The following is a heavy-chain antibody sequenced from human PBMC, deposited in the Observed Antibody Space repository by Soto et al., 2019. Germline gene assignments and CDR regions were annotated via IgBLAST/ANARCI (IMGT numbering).Heavy chain of an antibody. D-gene: IGHD2-2*01. CDR3: ARGALYCSSTSCYLDNSYYSTDV. CDR1: GYTFTSYD. CDR2: MNPNSGNT. Sequence: ASVKVSCKASGYTFTSYDINWVRQATGQGLEWMGWMNPNSGNTGYAQKFQGRVTMTRNTSISTAYMELSSLRSEDTAVYYCARGALYCSSTSCYLDNSYYSTDVWGKGPTVTVSS. J-gene: IGHJ6*03. V-gene: IGHV1-8*01.